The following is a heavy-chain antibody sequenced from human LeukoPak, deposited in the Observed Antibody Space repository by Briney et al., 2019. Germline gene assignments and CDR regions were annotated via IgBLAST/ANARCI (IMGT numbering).Heavy chain of an antibody. CDR2: IRSKAYGGTT. CDR1: GFTFGDYG. CDR3: AKDQGISGSYAFDY. J-gene: IGHJ4*02. Sequence: GGSLRLSCTASGFTFGDYGMSWVRQAPGKGLEWVGFIRSKAYGGTTEYATSVKGRFTISRDDSKSIAYLQMNSLKTEDTAVYYCAKDQGISGSYAFDYWGQGTLVTVSS. V-gene: IGHV3-49*04. D-gene: IGHD1-26*01.